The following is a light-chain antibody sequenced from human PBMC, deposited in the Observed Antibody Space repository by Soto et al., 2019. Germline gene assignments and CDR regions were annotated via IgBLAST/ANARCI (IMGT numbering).Light chain of an antibody. J-gene: IGKJ3*01. Sequence: EIVMTQSPVALSVSPGEGATLSCRASESVSSNLAWYQQKPGQAPRLLIFGASTRATGIPVRFSGSGSGTEFTLTISSLQSEDFAVYFCQQYSNWPFTFGPGTKVDIK. CDR1: ESVSSN. CDR3: QQYSNWPFT. V-gene: IGKV3-15*01. CDR2: GAS.